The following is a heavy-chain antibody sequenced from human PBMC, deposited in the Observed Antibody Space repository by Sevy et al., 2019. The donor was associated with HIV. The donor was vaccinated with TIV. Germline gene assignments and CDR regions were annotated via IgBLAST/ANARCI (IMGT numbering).Heavy chain of an antibody. D-gene: IGHD2-21*02. V-gene: IGHV4-59*11. J-gene: IGHJ4*02. CDR2: IYYNGHI. Sequence: SETLSLTCTVSGGSITSLYWNWIRQPPGKGLEWIANIYYNGHINYNPSLKSRVTLSLDTSKSHFSLRLGSVTAAATALYYCEGETAPGRGYYWGQGTLVTVSS. CDR3: EGETAPGRGYY. CDR1: GGSITSLY.